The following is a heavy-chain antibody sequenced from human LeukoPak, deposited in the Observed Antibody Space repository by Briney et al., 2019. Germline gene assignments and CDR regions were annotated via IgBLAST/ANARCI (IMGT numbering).Heavy chain of an antibody. J-gene: IGHJ4*02. CDR1: GFTLSSYA. CDR2: ISGSGGST. CDR3: AKDPYRGPRYYFDY. D-gene: IGHD5-18*01. Sequence: PGASLRLSCAASGFTLSSYAMSWVRQAPGKGLEWVSAISGSGGSTYYADSVKGRFTISRDNSKNTLYLQMNSLRAEDTAVYYCAKDPYRGPRYYFDYWGQGTLVTASS. V-gene: IGHV3-23*01.